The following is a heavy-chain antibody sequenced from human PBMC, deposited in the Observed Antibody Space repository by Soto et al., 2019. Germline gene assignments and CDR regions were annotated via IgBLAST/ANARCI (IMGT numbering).Heavy chain of an antibody. J-gene: IGHJ6*02. CDR3: ARSFSSRYFYNKYAMDV. V-gene: IGHV1-2*02. CDR1: GYTFTDYY. Sequence: ASVKVSCNASGYTFTDYYIHWVRQAPGQELEWMGWINPTGGGTNYAQKFRGRVTMTRDTSTSTAYLELSRLTSDDTAVFYCARSFSSRYFYNKYAMDVWGQGTTVTVSS. D-gene: IGHD3-22*01. CDR2: INPTGGGT.